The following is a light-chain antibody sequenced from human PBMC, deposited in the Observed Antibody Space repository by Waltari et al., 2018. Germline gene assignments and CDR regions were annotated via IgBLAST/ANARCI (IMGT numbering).Light chain of an antibody. CDR2: DDG. J-gene: IGLJ1*01. Sequence: SYELTQPPSVSVAPGQTARITWEGDKMGSKKGQWYQHKPGQAPVLVVYDDGDRPSGIPERFSGSNSGNTAALTISRVDAGDEAEYYCQVWDSGSNHYVFGTVTKVTVL. CDR3: QVWDSGSNHYV. V-gene: IGLV3-21*02. CDR1: KMGSKK.